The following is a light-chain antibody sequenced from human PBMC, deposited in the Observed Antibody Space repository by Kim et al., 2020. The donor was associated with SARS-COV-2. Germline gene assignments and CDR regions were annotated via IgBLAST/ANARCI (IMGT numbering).Light chain of an antibody. CDR3: QQYASSPWT. V-gene: IGKV3-20*01. J-gene: IGKJ1*01. Sequence: STGERATLPCSASESISSSYLAWFQQKPRQAPRLLIYGASSRAAGFTDRFSGSRSGTDFTITISRLEPEDFAVYYCQQYASSPWTFGQGTKVDIK. CDR2: GAS. CDR1: ESISSSY.